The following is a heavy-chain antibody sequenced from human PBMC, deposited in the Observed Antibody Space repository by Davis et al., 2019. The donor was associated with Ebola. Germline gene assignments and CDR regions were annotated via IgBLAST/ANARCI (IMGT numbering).Heavy chain of an antibody. J-gene: IGHJ4*02. CDR3: AKIWWELLSPYFDY. D-gene: IGHD1-26*01. V-gene: IGHV3-7*03. Sequence: GESLKISCAASGFTFSSYWMSWVRQAPGKGLEWVANIKQDGSEKCYVDSVKGRFTISRDNAKNSLYLQMNSLRAEDTAVYYCAKIWWELLSPYFDYWGQGTLVTVSS. CDR2: IKQDGSEK. CDR1: GFTFSSYW.